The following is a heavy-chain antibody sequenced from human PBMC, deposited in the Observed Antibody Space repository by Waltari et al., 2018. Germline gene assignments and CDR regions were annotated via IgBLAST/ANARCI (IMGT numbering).Heavy chain of an antibody. CDR3: AKDTYGIVGATALDY. CDR2: IRYDGSNK. Sequence: QVQLVESGGGVVQPGGSLRLSCAASGFTFSSYGMHWVRQAPGKGLEWVACIRYDGSNKYYADSVKGRFTISRDNSKNTLYLQMNSLRAEDTAVYYCAKDTYGIVGATALDYWGQGTLVTVSS. D-gene: IGHD1-26*01. J-gene: IGHJ4*02. V-gene: IGHV3-30*02. CDR1: GFTFSSYG.